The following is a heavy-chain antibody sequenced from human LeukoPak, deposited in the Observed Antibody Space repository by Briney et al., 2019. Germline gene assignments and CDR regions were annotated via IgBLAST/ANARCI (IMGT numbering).Heavy chain of an antibody. D-gene: IGHD3-10*01. J-gene: IGHJ4*02. CDR3: ARVYYYVSGSRWGDYFDY. Sequence: GGSLRLSCAASGFTFNNFGMQWVRQTPGKGLEWVTVISCDGGTQYYADSVKGRFTISRDDSKNTLYLQMNSLRAEDTAVYYCARVYYYVSGSRWGDYFDYWGQGTLVTVFS. CDR2: ISCDGGTQ. CDR1: GFTFNNFG. V-gene: IGHV3-30*03.